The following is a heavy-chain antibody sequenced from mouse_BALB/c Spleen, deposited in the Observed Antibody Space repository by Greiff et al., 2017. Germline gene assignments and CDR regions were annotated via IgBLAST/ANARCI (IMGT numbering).Heavy chain of an antibody. Sequence: LQQPGSELVRPGASVTLSCKASGYTFTSYWMHWVKQRPGQGLEWIGNIYPGSGSTNYDEKFKSKATLTVDTSSSTAYMQLSSLTSEDSAVYYCTRSTMITTGYFDVWGAGTTVTVSS. J-gene: IGHJ1*01. CDR2: IYPGSGST. V-gene: IGHV1S22*01. D-gene: IGHD2-4*01. CDR1: GYTFTSYW. CDR3: TRSTMITTGYFDV.